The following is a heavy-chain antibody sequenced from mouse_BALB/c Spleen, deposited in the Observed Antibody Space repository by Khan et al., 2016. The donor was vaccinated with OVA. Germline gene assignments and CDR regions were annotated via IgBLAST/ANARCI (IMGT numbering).Heavy chain of an antibody. V-gene: IGHV3-8*02. D-gene: IGHD2-14*01. CDR3: ARWNYRYDGYFDY. J-gene: IGHJ2*01. Sequence: EVKLLESGPSLVKPSQTLSLTCSVTGDSITSGYWNWIRKFPGNKLEYMGYISSSDSTFYNPSLKSRISITRDTSKNQYYLQLNSVTTEDTATYYSARWNYRYDGYFDYWGQGTTLTVSS. CDR1: GDSITSGY. CDR2: ISSSDST.